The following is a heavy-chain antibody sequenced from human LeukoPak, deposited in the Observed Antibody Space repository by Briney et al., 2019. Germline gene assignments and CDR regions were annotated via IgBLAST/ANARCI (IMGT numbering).Heavy chain of an antibody. CDR1: GGSFRGYY. J-gene: IGHJ1*01. CDR3: ARGTDSSGYDPEH. D-gene: IGHD3-22*01. Sequence: SETLSLTCAVYGGSFRGYYWSWIRQPPGKGLEWIGETNHSGSTNYNPSLKSRVTISVDTSKNQFSLKLSSVTAADTAVYYCARGTDSSGYDPEHWGQGTLVTVSS. CDR2: TNHSGST. V-gene: IGHV4-34*01.